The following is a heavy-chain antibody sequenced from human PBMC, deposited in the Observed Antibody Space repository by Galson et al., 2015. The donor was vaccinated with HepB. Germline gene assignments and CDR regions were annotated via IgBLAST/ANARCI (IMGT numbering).Heavy chain of an antibody. J-gene: IGHJ6*02. Sequence: SVKVSCKASGGTFSSYAISWVRQAPGQGLEWMGGIIPIFGTANYAQKFQGRVTITADESTSTAYMELSSLRSEDTAVYYCARIVVVVAATGVGYYYYGMDVWGQGTTVTVSS. CDR2: IIPIFGTA. CDR3: ARIVVVVAATGVGYYYYGMDV. CDR1: GGTFSSYA. D-gene: IGHD2-15*01. V-gene: IGHV1-69*13.